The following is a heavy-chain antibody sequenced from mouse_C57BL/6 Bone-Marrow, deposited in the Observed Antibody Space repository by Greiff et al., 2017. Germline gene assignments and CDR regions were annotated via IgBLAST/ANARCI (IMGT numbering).Heavy chain of an antibody. V-gene: IGHV5-17*01. CDR1: GFTFSDYG. CDR3: ARSCRRGFAY. CDR2: ISSGSSTI. Sequence: EVQLQESGGGLVKPGGSLKLSCAASGFTFSDYGMHWVRQAPETGLEWVAYISSGSSTIYYADTVKGRFTISRDNAKNTLFLQMTSLRSEDTAMYYCARSCRRGFAYWGQGTLVTVSA. J-gene: IGHJ3*01.